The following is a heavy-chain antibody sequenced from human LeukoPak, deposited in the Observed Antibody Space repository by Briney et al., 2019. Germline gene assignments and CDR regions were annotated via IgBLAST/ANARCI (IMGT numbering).Heavy chain of an antibody. CDR3: ARDSSGYYS. V-gene: IGHV3-7*01. CDR2: INRDGTEK. Sequence: GGSLRLSCAASGLTISSYWMSWVRQAPGKGLEWVANINRDGTEKNYVDSVKGRFTISRDNAKNSLYLQMNSLRAEDTAVYYCARDSSGYYSWGQGTLVTVSS. D-gene: IGHD3-22*01. J-gene: IGHJ5*02. CDR1: GLTISSYW.